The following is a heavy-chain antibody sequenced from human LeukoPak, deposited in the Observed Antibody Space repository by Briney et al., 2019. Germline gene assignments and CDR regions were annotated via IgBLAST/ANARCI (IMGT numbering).Heavy chain of an antibody. J-gene: IGHJ4*02. Sequence: PGGSLRLSCAASGFTFNNYGMRWVRQAPGMGLEWVSTISGSGDATYYADSVKGRSTISRDNSKNTLFLQMNSLTAEDTAVYYCAKAGPYYSDSWGQGTLVTVSS. CDR2: ISGSGDAT. CDR3: AKAGPYYSDS. V-gene: IGHV3-23*01. CDR1: GFTFNNYG.